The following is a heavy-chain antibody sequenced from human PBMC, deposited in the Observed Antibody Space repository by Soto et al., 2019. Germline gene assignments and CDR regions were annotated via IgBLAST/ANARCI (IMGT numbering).Heavy chain of an antibody. D-gene: IGHD1-26*01. Sequence: PGGSLRLSCAASGFTFSSYSMNWVRQAPGKGLEWVSSISSSSSYIYYADSVKGRFTISRDNAKNSLYLQMNSLRAEDTAVYYCARLPGIVGATGWFDYWGQGTLVTVSS. CDR3: ARLPGIVGATGWFDY. CDR2: ISSSSSYI. V-gene: IGHV3-21*01. J-gene: IGHJ4*02. CDR1: GFTFSSYS.